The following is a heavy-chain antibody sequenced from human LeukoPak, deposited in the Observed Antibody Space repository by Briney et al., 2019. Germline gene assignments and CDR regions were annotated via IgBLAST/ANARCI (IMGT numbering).Heavy chain of an antibody. J-gene: IGHJ4*02. CDR2: IHHSGGT. CDR1: GGSVSRNW. Sequence: SETLSLTCAVSGGSVSRNWWSWVRQPPGKGLEWIGEIHHSGGTNYNPSLKSRVTMSLDKSNNQFSLKLSSVTAADTAVYYCARRTVTNGWFRIDYWGQGSLVIVSS. V-gene: IGHV4-4*02. CDR3: ARRTVTNGWFRIDY. D-gene: IGHD6-19*01.